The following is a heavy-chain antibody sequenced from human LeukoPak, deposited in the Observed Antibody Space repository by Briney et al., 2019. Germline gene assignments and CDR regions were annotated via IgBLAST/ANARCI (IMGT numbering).Heavy chain of an antibody. D-gene: IGHD5-18*01. V-gene: IGHV4-59*08. Sequence: SETLSLTCTVSGGSISSYYWSWIRQPPGRGLEWIGYIYYSGSTNYNPSLKSRVTISVDTSKNQFSLKLSSVTAADTAVYYRARAVWGYSYGYSFDYWGQGTLVTVSS. CDR2: IYYSGST. J-gene: IGHJ4*02. CDR3: ARAVWGYSYGYSFDY. CDR1: GGSISSYY.